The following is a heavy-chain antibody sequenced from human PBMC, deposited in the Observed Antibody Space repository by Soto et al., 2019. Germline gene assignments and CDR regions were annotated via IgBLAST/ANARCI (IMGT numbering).Heavy chain of an antibody. J-gene: IGHJ4*02. Sequence: GVLRLSCVASGFTFTDYWMSWVRQAPGKGLEWVANIKQDGSQEYYVDSVKGRFTISRDNAKNSLYLQMNNLKAEDTAVYYCARDPYCGSNSCYYNYWGQGTLVTVSS. CDR2: IKQDGSQE. CDR3: ARDPYCGSNSCYYNY. CDR1: GFTFTDYW. D-gene: IGHD2-2*01. V-gene: IGHV3-7*01.